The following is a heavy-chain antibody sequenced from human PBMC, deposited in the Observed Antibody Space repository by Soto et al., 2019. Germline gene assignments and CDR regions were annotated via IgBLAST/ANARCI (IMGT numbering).Heavy chain of an antibody. Sequence: QVQLVESGGGVVQPGRSLRLSCAASGFTFSSYAMHWVRQAPGKGLEWVAVISYDGSNKYYADSVKGRFTISRDNSKNPLYLQMNSLRAEDTAVYYCARELSNYYDSSGMQEAFDIWGQGTMVTVSS. CDR3: ARELSNYYDSSGMQEAFDI. D-gene: IGHD3-22*01. CDR2: ISYDGSNK. V-gene: IGHV3-30-3*01. J-gene: IGHJ3*02. CDR1: GFTFSSYA.